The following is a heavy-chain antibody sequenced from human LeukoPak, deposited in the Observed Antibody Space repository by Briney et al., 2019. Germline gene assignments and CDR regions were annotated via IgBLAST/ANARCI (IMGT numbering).Heavy chain of an antibody. J-gene: IGHJ3*02. D-gene: IGHD6-19*01. CDR1: GGSISSYY. CDR3: ARVGLTSSGWYSDAFDI. CDR2: IYTSGST. Sequence: SETPSLTCTVSGGSISSYYWSWIRQPAGKGLEWIGRIYTSGSTNHNPSLQSRVTMSVDTSKNQFSLKLSSVTAADTAVYYCARVGLTSSGWYSDAFDIWGQGTMVTVSS. V-gene: IGHV4-4*07.